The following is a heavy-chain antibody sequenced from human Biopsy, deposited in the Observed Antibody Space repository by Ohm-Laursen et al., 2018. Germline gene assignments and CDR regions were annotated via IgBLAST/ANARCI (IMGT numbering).Heavy chain of an antibody. CDR1: GDSVTKYY. V-gene: IGHV4-59*02. CDR2: IYYSVMT. Sequence: SETLSLTCTVSGDSVTKYYWSWIRQPPGNGLEWVGHIYYSVMTNYNPSLQSRVSISVGTSRNQVSLTLSSVTAADTAVYYCARDSGILNYGNFKYYHYYGMDVWGQGTKVTVSS. J-gene: IGHJ6*02. D-gene: IGHD4-11*01. CDR3: ARDSGILNYGNFKYYHYYGMDV.